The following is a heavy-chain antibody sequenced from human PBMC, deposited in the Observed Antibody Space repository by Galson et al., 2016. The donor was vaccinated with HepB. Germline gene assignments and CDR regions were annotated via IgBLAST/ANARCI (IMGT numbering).Heavy chain of an antibody. D-gene: IGHD4-11*01. Sequence: SLRLSCAASGFTFSKYSMSWVRLTPTKRLEWVAYVSLTGNTIYYADSVRGRFNISGDNVVDSVFLQLNSLRADDTAVYYCVRDVADSYSNWYDYWGQGTLVTVS. CDR1: GFTFSKYS. CDR2: VSLTGNTI. J-gene: IGHJ5*01. V-gene: IGHV3-48*01. CDR3: VRDVADSYSNWYDY.